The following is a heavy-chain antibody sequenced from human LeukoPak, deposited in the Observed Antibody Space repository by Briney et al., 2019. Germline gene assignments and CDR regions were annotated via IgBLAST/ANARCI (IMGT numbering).Heavy chain of an antibody. CDR3: ARAKLLLPDY. Sequence: GGSLRLSCAASGFTFSAYEMNWVRQAPGKGLEWVSYIGSSGSTVYYADSVKGRFTISRDNSKNTLYLQMNSLRAEDTAVYYCARAKLLLPDYWGQGTLVTVSS. J-gene: IGHJ4*02. CDR2: IGSSGSTV. D-gene: IGHD1-26*01. V-gene: IGHV3-48*03. CDR1: GFTFSAYE.